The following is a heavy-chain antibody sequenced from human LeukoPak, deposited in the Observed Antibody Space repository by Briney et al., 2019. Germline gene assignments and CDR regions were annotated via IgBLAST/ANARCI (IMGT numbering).Heavy chain of an antibody. CDR1: VFPYSTYG. D-gene: IGHD2-21*02. Sequence: PGRSLRLSCAASVFPYSTYGMHWVRQAPGKGLEWVAGISYDGRDKYYADSVKGRFTISRDNSKNTLNLQMYSLRAEDTAVYYCTIPRGGDSWAFDVWGQGTMVTVSS. J-gene: IGHJ3*01. CDR2: ISYDGRDK. V-gene: IGHV3-30*03. CDR3: TIPRGGDSWAFDV.